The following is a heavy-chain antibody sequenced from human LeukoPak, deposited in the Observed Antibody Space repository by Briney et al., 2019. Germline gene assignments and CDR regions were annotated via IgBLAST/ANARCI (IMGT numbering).Heavy chain of an antibody. Sequence: GGSLRLSCAASGFTFSMYLMSWVRQAPGKGLEWVANIKQDGSERNYVDSVKGRFTISRDNAKNSLYLQMNSLRVEDTAIYYCAAGGGAFNIWGQGTMVTVSS. V-gene: IGHV3-7*01. J-gene: IGHJ3*02. CDR1: GFTFSMYL. CDR2: IKQDGSER. D-gene: IGHD3-16*01. CDR3: AAGGGAFNI.